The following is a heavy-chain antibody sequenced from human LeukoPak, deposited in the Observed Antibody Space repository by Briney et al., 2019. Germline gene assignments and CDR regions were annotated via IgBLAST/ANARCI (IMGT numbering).Heavy chain of an antibody. V-gene: IGHV1-69*05. CDR2: IIPIFGTA. CDR3: ARERDTAMVLPFDY. CDR1: GGTFSSYA. J-gene: IGHJ4*02. Sequence: SVKVSCKASGGTFSSYAISWVRQAPGQGLEWMGRIIPIFGTANYAQKFQGRVTITTDESTSIAYMELSSLRSEDTAVYYCARERDTAMVLPFDYWGQGTLVTVSS. D-gene: IGHD5-18*01.